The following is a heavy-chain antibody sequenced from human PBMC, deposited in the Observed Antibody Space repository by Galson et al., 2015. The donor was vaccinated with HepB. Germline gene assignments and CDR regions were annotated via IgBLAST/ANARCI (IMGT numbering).Heavy chain of an antibody. Sequence: SVKVSCKASGYTFTGHYIHWVRQAPGQGLEWMGWINPSSGGTNFAQKFQGRVTMTRHTSITTAYMELRSLRSDDTAVYYCARDFGSIIRGVRLNNWLDPWGQGTLVTVSS. V-gene: IGHV1-2*02. CDR2: INPSSGGT. CDR1: GYTFTGHY. J-gene: IGHJ5*02. CDR3: ARDFGSIIRGVRLNNWLDP. D-gene: IGHD3-10*01.